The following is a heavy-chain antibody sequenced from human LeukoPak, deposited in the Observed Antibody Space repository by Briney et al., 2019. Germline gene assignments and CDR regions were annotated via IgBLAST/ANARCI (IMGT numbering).Heavy chain of an antibody. Sequence: GGSLRLSCTSSGFTFNDYFMSWIRQAPGKGLEWVSYISISGSTIYYADSVKGRFTISRDNAKNTLYLQMNSLRAEDTAVYYCTVRLGDSVDYWGQGTLVTVSS. V-gene: IGHV3-11*01. CDR3: TVRLGDSVDY. CDR1: GFTFNDYF. D-gene: IGHD3-16*01. J-gene: IGHJ4*02. CDR2: ISISGSTI.